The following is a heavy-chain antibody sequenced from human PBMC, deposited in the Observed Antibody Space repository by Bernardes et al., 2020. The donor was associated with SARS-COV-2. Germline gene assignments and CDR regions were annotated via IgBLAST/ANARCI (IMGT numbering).Heavy chain of an antibody. CDR1: GFTFSTYG. CDR3: SREGSSGIDY. J-gene: IGHJ4*02. CDR2: ISHVGNKE. D-gene: IGHD2-15*01. V-gene: IGHV3-33*05. Sequence: GGSLSLSFATPGFTFSTYGMHWVRRAPGKGLEWGAFISHVGNKEYYADSVKGRFTISRNNSKNMIYLKMDSLRAEDTSIYYCSREGSSGIDYWGQGTLVTVSS.